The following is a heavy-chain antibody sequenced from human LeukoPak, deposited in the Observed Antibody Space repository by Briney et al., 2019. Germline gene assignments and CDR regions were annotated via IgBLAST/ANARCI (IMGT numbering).Heavy chain of an antibody. J-gene: IGHJ5*02. V-gene: IGHV1-46*01. CDR1: GYTFTMYY. D-gene: IGHD2-2*01. CDR2: INPSDGAT. Sequence: ASVKVSCKASGYTFTMYYIHWVRQAPGQGLEWMGMINPSDGATTYAQKFQGRVTMTRNTSISTAYMELSSLRSEDTAVYYCARCISTSCLNWFDPWGQGTLVTVSS. CDR3: ARCISTSCLNWFDP.